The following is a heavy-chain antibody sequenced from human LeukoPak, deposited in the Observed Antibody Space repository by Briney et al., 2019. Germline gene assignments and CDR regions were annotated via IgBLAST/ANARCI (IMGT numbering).Heavy chain of an antibody. CDR1: GYSISSIYY. CDR3: VRSYASSGLDH. V-gene: IGHV4-38-2*02. J-gene: IGHJ4*02. Sequence: SETLSLTCTVFGYSISSIYYWGWIRQPPGKGLEWIGSISHSGPSAYNPSLKSRVTMSLDTSRSQFSLKLSSVTAADTAVYYCVRSYASSGLDHWGQGTLVTVSS. CDR2: ISHSGPS. D-gene: IGHD3-16*01.